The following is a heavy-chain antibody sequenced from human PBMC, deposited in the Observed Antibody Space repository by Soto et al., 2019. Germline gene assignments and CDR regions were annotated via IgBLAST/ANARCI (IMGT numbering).Heavy chain of an antibody. V-gene: IGHV4-34*01. CDR3: ARGAVDCSGGSCRPSAAFDI. CDR1: GGSFSGYY. Sequence: SETLSLTCAVHGGSFSGYYWSWIGQPPGKGLKWIGEINHSGSTNYNPSLKSRVTISVDTSKNQFSLKLSSVTAADTAVYYCARGAVDCSGGSCRPSAAFDIWGQGTMVT. D-gene: IGHD2-15*01. CDR2: INHSGST. J-gene: IGHJ3*02.